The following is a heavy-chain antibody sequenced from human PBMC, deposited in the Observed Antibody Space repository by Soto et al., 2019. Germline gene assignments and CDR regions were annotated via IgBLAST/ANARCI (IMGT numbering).Heavy chain of an antibody. J-gene: IGHJ3*02. V-gene: IGHV5-51*01. CDR1: GYKFANFW. CDR2: IFPGDSDT. D-gene: IGHD2-8*02. CDR3: AAGYSTGLDAFDI. Sequence: GESLKISCKGSGYKFANFWIGWVRQRPGKGLEWMGMIFPGDSDTKNSPSLEGQITMSVDKSDSSAYLQWRSLKASDTAIYYCAAGYSTGLDAFDIWGQGTMVTVSS.